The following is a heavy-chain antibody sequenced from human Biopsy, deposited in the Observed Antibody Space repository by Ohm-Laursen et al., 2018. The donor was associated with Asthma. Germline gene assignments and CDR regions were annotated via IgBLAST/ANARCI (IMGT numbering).Heavy chain of an antibody. CDR1: GYTFISYA. D-gene: IGHD3-9*01. J-gene: IGHJ3*02. Sequence: ESSVKASCKASGYTFISYAIHWVRQAPGQRLEWMGWINAGNGNTKYSQKFQGRVTITRDTSASTAYMELSSLRSEDTAVYYCARTYYDFLTGQVNDAFDMWGQGTMVTVSS. CDR2: INAGNGNT. CDR3: ARTYYDFLTGQVNDAFDM. V-gene: IGHV1-3*01.